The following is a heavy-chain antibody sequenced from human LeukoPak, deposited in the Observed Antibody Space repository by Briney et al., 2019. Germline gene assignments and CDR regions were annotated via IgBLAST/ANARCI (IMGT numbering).Heavy chain of an antibody. V-gene: IGHV1-8*03. Sequence: ASVKVSCKASGYTFTSYDINWVRQATGQGLEWMGWMNPNSGNTGYAQKFQGRVTITRNTSISTAYMELSSLRSEDTAVYYCARPSVGYDFWSGYLYYFDYWGQGTLVTVPS. CDR3: ARPSVGYDFWSGYLYYFDY. J-gene: IGHJ4*02. D-gene: IGHD3-3*01. CDR1: GYTFTSYD. CDR2: MNPNSGNT.